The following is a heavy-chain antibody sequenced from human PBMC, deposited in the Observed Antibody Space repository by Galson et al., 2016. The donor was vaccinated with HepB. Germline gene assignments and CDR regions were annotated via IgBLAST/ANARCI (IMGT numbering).Heavy chain of an antibody. Sequence: SCKASGGTFSSYTINWVRQAPGQGLQWMGRIIPILAIANYAQKFQGRVTITADKSTSTAYMELSSLKSEDTAVYYCARGDGDYGEYYFDYWGQGTLVTVSS. CDR1: GGTFSSYT. V-gene: IGHV1-69*02. CDR2: IIPILAIA. J-gene: IGHJ4*02. CDR3: ARGDGDYGEYYFDY. D-gene: IGHD4-17*01.